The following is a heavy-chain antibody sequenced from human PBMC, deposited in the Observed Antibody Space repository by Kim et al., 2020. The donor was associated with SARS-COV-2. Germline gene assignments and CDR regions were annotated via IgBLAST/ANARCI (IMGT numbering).Heavy chain of an antibody. CDR2: ISWNSGSI. D-gene: IGHD7-27*01. CDR1: GFTFDDYA. V-gene: IGHV3-9*01. Sequence: GGSLRLSCAASGFTFDDYAMHWVRQAPGKGLEWVSGISWNSGSIGYADSVKGRFTISRDNAKNSLYLQMNSLRAEDTALYYCAKDLTMDYYGMDVWGQGTTVTVSS. CDR3: AKDLTMDYYGMDV. J-gene: IGHJ6*02.